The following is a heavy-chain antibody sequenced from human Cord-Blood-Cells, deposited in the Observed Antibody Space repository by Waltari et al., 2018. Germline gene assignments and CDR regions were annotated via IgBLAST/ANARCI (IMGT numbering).Heavy chain of an antibody. J-gene: IGHJ4*02. Sequence: VHLQQSGPGLVKPSPTLSLTCSILGDSVSINSAAWNCIRQSPSRGLEWLGRTYYRSKWYNDYAVSVKSRITINPDTSKNQFSLQLNSVTPEDTAVYYCARDLGYYFDYWGQGTLVTVSS. CDR1: GDSVSINSAA. CDR2: TYYRSKWYN. V-gene: IGHV6-1*01. CDR3: ARDLGYYFDY.